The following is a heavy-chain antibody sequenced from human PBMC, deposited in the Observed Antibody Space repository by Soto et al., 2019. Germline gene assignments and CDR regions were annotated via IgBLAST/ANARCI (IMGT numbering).Heavy chain of an antibody. CDR3: ARLWAGGSGGDSPPFYLDY. J-gene: IGHJ4*02. CDR1: GFSFSAFA. CDR2: IKPKPNNYAA. V-gene: IGHV3-73*02. D-gene: IGHD2-21*02. Sequence: EVQLVESGGGLVQPGASVILSCAASGFSFSAFAIHWVRQASGKGLEWVGRIKPKPNNYAAAYLASVKGRFTISRDDSKNTSYRQMDILKTEDTAVYYCARLWAGGSGGDSPPFYLDYWGQGALVTVSS.